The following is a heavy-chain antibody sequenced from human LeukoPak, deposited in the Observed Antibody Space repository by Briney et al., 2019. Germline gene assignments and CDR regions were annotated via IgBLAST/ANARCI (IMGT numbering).Heavy chain of an antibody. Sequence: GGSLRLSCAASGFTFSDYYMSWIRKAPGEGLEWVSYISSSGSTISYADSVRGRFTISRDNAKNSLYLQMNSLRAEDTAVYYCVRAPYSSSWYYFDYWGQGTLVTVSS. V-gene: IGHV3-11*01. CDR1: GFTFSDYY. D-gene: IGHD6-13*01. CDR3: VRAPYSSSWYYFDY. J-gene: IGHJ4*02. CDR2: ISSSGSTI.